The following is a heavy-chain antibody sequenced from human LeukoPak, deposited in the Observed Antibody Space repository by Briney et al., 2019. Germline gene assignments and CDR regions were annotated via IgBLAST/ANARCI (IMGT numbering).Heavy chain of an antibody. Sequence: GASVKVSCKASGYTFTSYDINWVRQATGQGLEWMGWMNPNSGNTGYAQKFQGRVTITRDTSASTAYMELSSLRSEDTAVYYCARSDLRSGSDAFDIWGQGTMVTVSS. J-gene: IGHJ3*02. V-gene: IGHV1-8*03. D-gene: IGHD6-19*01. CDR3: ARSDLRSGSDAFDI. CDR1: GYTFTSYD. CDR2: MNPNSGNT.